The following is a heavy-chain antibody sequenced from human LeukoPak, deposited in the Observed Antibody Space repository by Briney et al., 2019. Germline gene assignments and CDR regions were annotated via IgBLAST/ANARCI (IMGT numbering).Heavy chain of an antibody. Sequence: SETLSLTCAVSGYSISSGYYWGWIRQPSGKGLEWIGSIYHSGSTYYNPSLKSRVTIPVDTSKNQFSLKLSSVTAADTAVYYCARYCSSTSCYYDYWGQGTLVTVSS. D-gene: IGHD2-2*01. V-gene: IGHV4-38-2*01. CDR2: IYHSGST. CDR1: GYSISSGYY. J-gene: IGHJ4*02. CDR3: ARYCSSTSCYYDY.